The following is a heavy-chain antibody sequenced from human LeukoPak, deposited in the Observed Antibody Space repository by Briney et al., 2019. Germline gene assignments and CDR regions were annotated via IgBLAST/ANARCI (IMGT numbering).Heavy chain of an antibody. J-gene: IGHJ4*02. CDR1: GFTFSSSA. Sequence: PGGSLRLSCAASGFTFSSSAMSWVRQAPGKGLEWVSAISGSSGNTYYADSVKGRFTISRDNSKNTLYLQMNSLRAEDTAVYYCAKDLDCSSTNCYPDYWGQGTLVTVSS. CDR3: AKDLDCSSTNCYPDY. D-gene: IGHD2-2*01. V-gene: IGHV3-23*01. CDR2: ISGSSGNT.